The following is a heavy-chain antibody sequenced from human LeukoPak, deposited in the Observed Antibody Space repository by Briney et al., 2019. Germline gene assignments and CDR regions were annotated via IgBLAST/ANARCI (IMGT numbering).Heavy chain of an antibody. CDR1: GFTFSTYA. J-gene: IGHJ4*02. CDR2: ISGSGGST. D-gene: IGHD3-22*01. Sequence: GGSLRLSCAASGFTFSTYAMSCVRQAPGKGLEWVSAISGSGGSTYYADSVKGRFTISRDNSKNTLYLQMNSLRAEDTAVYYCAKDRYRYYDSSGYYLDYWGQGTLVTVSS. V-gene: IGHV3-23*01. CDR3: AKDRYRYYDSSGYYLDY.